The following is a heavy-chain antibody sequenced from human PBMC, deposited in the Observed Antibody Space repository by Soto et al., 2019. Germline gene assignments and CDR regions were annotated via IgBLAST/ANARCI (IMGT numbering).Heavy chain of an antibody. V-gene: IGHV4-61*01. CDR2: IYYSGST. J-gene: IGHJ6*02. CDR1: GGSVSSGSYY. D-gene: IGHD3-10*01. Sequence: QVQLQESGPGLVKPSETLSLTCTVSGGSVSSGSYYWSWIRQPPGKGLEWIGYIYYSGSTNYNPSLKSRVTISVDPSKSQFALKLSSVTAADTAVYYCARDQDYDYYYYGMDVRGQGTMVTV. CDR3: ARDQDYDYYYYGMDV.